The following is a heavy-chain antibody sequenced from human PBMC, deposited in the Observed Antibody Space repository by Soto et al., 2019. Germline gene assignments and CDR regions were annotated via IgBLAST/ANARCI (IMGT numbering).Heavy chain of an antibody. CDR3: AAGVVVTAHYYGMEV. CDR1: GGSISSSSYY. V-gene: IGHV4-39*01. Sequence: SETLSLTCTVSGGSISSSSYYWGWIRQPPGKGLEWIGSIYYSGSTYYNPSLKSRVTISVDTSKNQFSLKLSSVTAADTAVYYCAAGVVVTAHYYGMEVWGQGTTVTVSS. J-gene: IGHJ6*02. CDR2: IYYSGST. D-gene: IGHD2-21*02.